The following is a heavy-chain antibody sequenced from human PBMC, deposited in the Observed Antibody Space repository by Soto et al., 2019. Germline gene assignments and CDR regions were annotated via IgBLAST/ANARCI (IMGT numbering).Heavy chain of an antibody. V-gene: IGHV3-9*01. CDR3: AKAKGVGATRGYYFDY. Sequence: EVQLVESGGGLVQPGRSLRLSCAASGFTFDDYAMHWVRQAPGKGLEWVSGISWNSGSIGYADSVKGRFTISRDNAKNSLYLQMNSLRAEDTALYYCAKAKGVGATRGYYFDYWGQGPLVTVSS. J-gene: IGHJ4*02. CDR2: ISWNSGSI. D-gene: IGHD1-26*01. CDR1: GFTFDDYA.